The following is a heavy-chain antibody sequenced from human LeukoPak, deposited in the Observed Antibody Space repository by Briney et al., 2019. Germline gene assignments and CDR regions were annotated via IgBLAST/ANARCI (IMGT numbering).Heavy chain of an antibody. CDR1: GFTFSSYA. CDR2: ISYDGSNK. CDR3: VRVRGGSVRGGFDI. V-gene: IGHV3-30-3*01. Sequence: GGSLRLSCAASGFTFSSYAMHWVRQAPGKGLEWVAVISYDGSNKYYADSVKGRFTISRDNSKNTLYLQMNSLRAEDTAVYYCVRVRGGSVRGGFDIWGQGTLVSVSS. D-gene: IGHD3-10*01. J-gene: IGHJ3*02.